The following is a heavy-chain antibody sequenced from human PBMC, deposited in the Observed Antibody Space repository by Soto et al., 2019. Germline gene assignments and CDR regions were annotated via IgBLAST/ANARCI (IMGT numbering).Heavy chain of an antibody. J-gene: IGHJ2*01. CDR3: SSGSYYAPRWYFDL. CDR2: ISGSGGST. CDR1: GFTFSSYA. V-gene: IGHV3-23*01. Sequence: EVQLLESGGGLVQPGGSLRLSCAASGFTFSSYAMSWVRQAPGKGLEWVSAISGSGGSTYYADSVKGRFTISRDNSKNTLYLQMNSLRAEDTAVYNCSSGSYYAPRWYFDLWGRGTLVTVSS. D-gene: IGHD1-26*01.